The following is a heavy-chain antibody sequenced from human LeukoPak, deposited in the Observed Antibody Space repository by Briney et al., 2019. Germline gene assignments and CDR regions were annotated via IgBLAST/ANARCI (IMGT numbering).Heavy chain of an antibody. CDR1: GFTFSSYD. V-gene: IGHV3-13*05. D-gene: IGHD2-2*01. CDR3: AREYCSSTSCYFDY. J-gene: IGHJ4*02. Sequence: GGSLRLSCAASGFTFSSYDMHWVRHATGKGLEWVSAIGTAGDPYYPGSVKGRFTISRENAKNSLYLQMNSLRAGDTAVYYCAREYCSSTSCYFDYWGQGTLVTVSS. CDR2: IGTAGDP.